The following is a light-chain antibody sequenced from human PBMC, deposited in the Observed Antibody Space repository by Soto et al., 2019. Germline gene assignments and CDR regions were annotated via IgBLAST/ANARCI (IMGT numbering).Light chain of an antibody. Sequence: QSALTKPASVSGAPGQSSTISSTETSSDVGGYNYVSWYQQHPGKAPKLMIYDVSNRPSGVSNRFSGSKSGNTASLAISGLQAEDEADYYCSSYTGSSTYVFGTGTKVTVL. V-gene: IGLV2-14*01. CDR3: SSYTGSSTYV. J-gene: IGLJ1*01. CDR1: SSDVGGYNY. CDR2: DVS.